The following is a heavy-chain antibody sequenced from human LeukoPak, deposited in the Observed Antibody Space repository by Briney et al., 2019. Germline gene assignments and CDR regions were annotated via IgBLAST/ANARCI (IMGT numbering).Heavy chain of an antibody. D-gene: IGHD6-13*01. Sequence: SETLSLTCTVSGGSISSGSYYWSWIRQPAGKGLEWIGRIYTSGSTNYNPSLKSRVTISVDTSKNQFSLNLSSVTAADTAVYYCARVAEASVFDYWGQGTLVTVSS. CDR2: IYTSGST. J-gene: IGHJ4*02. V-gene: IGHV4-61*02. CDR3: ARVAEASVFDY. CDR1: GGSISSGSYY.